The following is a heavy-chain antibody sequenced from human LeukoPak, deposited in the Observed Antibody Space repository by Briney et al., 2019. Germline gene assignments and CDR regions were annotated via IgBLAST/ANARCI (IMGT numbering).Heavy chain of an antibody. D-gene: IGHD6-19*01. CDR1: GYSISSGYY. J-gene: IGHJ4*02. Sequence: SETLSLTCTVSGYSISSGYYWGWIRQPPGKGLEWIGYIYYSGSTNYNPSLKSRVTISVDTSKNQFSLKLSSVTAADTAVYYCARGIAVAGTVFDYWGQGTLVTVSS. CDR3: ARGIAVAGTVFDY. V-gene: IGHV4-61*01. CDR2: IYYSGST.